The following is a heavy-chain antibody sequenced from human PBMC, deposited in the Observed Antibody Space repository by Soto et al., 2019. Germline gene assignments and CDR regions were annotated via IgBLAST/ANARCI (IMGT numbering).Heavy chain of an antibody. V-gene: IGHV3-30-3*01. Sequence: QVQLVESGGGVVQPGRSLRLSCAASGFTFSSYAMHWVRQAPGKGLEWVAVISYDGSNKYYADSVKGRFTIARDNSKNTLYLQMNSVRAEDTAVYYCARDGGGDAFEIWGQGTMVTVSS. J-gene: IGHJ3*02. CDR1: GFTFSSYA. CDR2: ISYDGSNK. D-gene: IGHD3-16*01. CDR3: ARDGGGDAFEI.